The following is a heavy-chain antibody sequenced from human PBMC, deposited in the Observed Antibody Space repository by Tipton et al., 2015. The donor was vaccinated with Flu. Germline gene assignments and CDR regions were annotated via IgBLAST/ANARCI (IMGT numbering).Heavy chain of an antibody. D-gene: IGHD3-22*01. J-gene: IGHJ4*02. CDR2: IYYSGST. V-gene: IGHV4-59*01. CDR1: GGSISSYY. Sequence: TLSLTCTVSGGSISSYYWSWIRQPPRKGLEWIGYIYYSGSTNYNPSLKSRVTISIDTSKNQFSLKLSSVTAADTAVYYCARDYYDSSGYYYQDWGQGTLVTVSS. CDR3: ARDYYDSSGYYYQD.